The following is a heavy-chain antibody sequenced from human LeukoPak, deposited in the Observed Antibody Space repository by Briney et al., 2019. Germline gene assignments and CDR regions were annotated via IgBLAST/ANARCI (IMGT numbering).Heavy chain of an antibody. Sequence: GGSLRLSCAASGFTFSNYSMNWVRQAPGKGLEWVSSISSRSSYIYHADSVKGRFTISRDNAKNSLFLQMNSLRAEDTAVYYCARGAFDWRDAFDIWGQGTMVTVSS. V-gene: IGHV3-21*04. CDR2: ISSRSSYI. CDR1: GFTFSNYS. D-gene: IGHD3-9*01. CDR3: ARGAFDWRDAFDI. J-gene: IGHJ3*02.